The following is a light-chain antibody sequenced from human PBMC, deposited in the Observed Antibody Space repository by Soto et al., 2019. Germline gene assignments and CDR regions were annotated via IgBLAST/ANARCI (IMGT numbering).Light chain of an antibody. CDR1: QFVTSGP. V-gene: IGKV3-20*01. Sequence: EIVLTQSPCTLSVSSGEGATLSCRASQFVTSGPLAWYQQKPGQAPRLLIYDASTRATGIPDRFSGSGSGTDFSLTISRLEPEDFAVYYCQQYGSSVTFGQGTRLEIK. CDR3: QQYGSSVT. CDR2: DAS. J-gene: IGKJ5*01.